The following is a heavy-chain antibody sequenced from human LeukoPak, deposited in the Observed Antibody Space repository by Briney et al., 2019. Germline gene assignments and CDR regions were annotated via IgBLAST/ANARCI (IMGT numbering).Heavy chain of an antibody. CDR1: GYSINSGYY. CDR3: ARHTDFWDY. D-gene: IGHD3-3*01. J-gene: IGHJ4*02. V-gene: IGHV4-38-2*01. CDR2: IYRSGTT. Sequence: SETLSLTCAVSGYSINSGYYWGWIRQPPGKGLEWIGTIYRSGTTYYNSSLQSRVTTSGDTSKNQFSLNLRSVTAADTAVYYCARHTDFWDYWGQGTLAPSPQ.